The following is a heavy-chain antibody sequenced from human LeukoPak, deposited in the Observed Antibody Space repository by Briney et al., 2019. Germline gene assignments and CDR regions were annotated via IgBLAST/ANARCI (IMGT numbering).Heavy chain of an antibody. D-gene: IGHD6-13*01. Sequence: GASVKVSCKVSGYTLTELSMHWVRQAPGKGLEWMGGFDPEDGETIYAQKFQGRVSMTEDTSTDTAYMELSSLGSDDTAVYYCATTLVPEYSSSWSDGTFDIWGQGTMVTVSS. J-gene: IGHJ3*02. CDR2: FDPEDGET. CDR3: ATTLVPEYSSSWSDGTFDI. CDR1: GYTLTELS. V-gene: IGHV1-24*01.